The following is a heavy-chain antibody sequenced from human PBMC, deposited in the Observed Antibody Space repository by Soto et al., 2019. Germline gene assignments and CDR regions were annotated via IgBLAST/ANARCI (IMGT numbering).Heavy chain of an antibody. Sequence: QVQLVESGGGVVQPGRSLRLSCAASGFTFSNNAMHWVRQPPGKGLEWVAAIPYDGSNKYYADSVKGRFTISRDNSKNTRYLQMNSLRAEDTAVYYCAKRVGGDGWAPGYWGQGTLVTVSS. J-gene: IGHJ4*02. D-gene: IGHD3-10*01. CDR2: IPYDGSNK. CDR3: AKRVGGDGWAPGY. V-gene: IGHV3-30*18. CDR1: GFTFSNNA.